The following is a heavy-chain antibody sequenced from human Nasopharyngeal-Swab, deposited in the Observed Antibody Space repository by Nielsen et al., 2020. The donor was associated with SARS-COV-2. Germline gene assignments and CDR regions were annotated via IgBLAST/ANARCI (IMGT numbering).Heavy chain of an antibody. V-gene: IGHV3-30*04. Sequence: GESLKISCVASVFTFSTSVMHWVRQAPGKGLEWVAVTSIDGTTHKSYADSVKGRFTISRDNSKNTLDLQMNSLRAEDTAVYSCAREGYSSGRAGTFDMWGQGTMVTVSS. D-gene: IGHD6-19*01. CDR3: AREGYSSGRAGTFDM. J-gene: IGHJ3*02. CDR2: TSIDGTTHK. CDR1: VFTFSTSV.